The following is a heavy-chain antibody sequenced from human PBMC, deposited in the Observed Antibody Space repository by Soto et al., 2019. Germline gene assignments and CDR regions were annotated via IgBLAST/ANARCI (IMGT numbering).Heavy chain of an antibody. CDR3: TRHGSGDYFLFDP. V-gene: IGHV3-74*01. CDR1: GFTFSSFW. CDR2: ASPDGTST. Sequence: GGSLRLSCAASGFTFSSFWIHRVRQAPGKGLEWVSRASPDGTSTSYADSVKGRFTISGDNAKNTLFMQMNSLRAEDTAVYYCTRHGSGDYFLFDPWGQGTLVTVSS. D-gene: IGHD4-17*01. J-gene: IGHJ5*02.